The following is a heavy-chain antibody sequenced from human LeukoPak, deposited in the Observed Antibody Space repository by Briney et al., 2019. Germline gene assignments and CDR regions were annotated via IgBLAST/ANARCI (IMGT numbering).Heavy chain of an antibody. CDR3: ARAATGGIAARPLDTFDI. D-gene: IGHD6-6*01. CDR1: GGSISSGDYY. Sequence: PSQTLSLTCTVSGGSISSGDYYWSWIRQPPGKGLEWIGYIYYSGSTYYNPSLKSRVTISVDTSKNQFSLKLSSVTAADTAVYYCARAATGGIAARPLDTFDIWGQGTMVTVS. V-gene: IGHV4-30-4*01. CDR2: IYYSGST. J-gene: IGHJ3*02.